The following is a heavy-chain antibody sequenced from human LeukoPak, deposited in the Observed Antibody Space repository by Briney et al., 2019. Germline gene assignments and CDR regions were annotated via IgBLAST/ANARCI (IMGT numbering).Heavy chain of an antibody. CDR2: IYTSGST. CDR3: ARDEAVGDDAFDI. CDR1: GGSISSYY. J-gene: IGHJ3*02. V-gene: IGHV4-4*07. D-gene: IGHD1-26*01. Sequence: SETLSLTFTVSGGSISSYYWSWIRRPAGKGLEWIGRIYTSGSTNYNPSLKSRVTMSVDTSKNQFSLKLSSVTAADTAVYYCARDEAVGDDAFDIWGQGTMVTVSS.